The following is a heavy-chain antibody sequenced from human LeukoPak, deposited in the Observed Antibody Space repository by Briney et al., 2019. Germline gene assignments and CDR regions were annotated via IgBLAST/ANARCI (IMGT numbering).Heavy chain of an antibody. J-gene: IGHJ4*02. CDR3: AKDRYCSSTSCYAFDY. Sequence: GGSLRLSCAASGFTFSSYGMSWVRQAPGKGLEWVSGISGSGGRTYYADSVKGRFTISRDNPKNTLYLQMNSLRAEDTAVYYCAKDRYCSSTSCYAFDYWGQGTLVTVSS. D-gene: IGHD2-2*01. CDR1: GFTFSSYG. V-gene: IGHV3-23*01. CDR2: ISGSGGRT.